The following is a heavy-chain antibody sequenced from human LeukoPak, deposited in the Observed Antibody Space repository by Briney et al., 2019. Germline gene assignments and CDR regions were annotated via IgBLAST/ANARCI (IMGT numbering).Heavy chain of an antibody. J-gene: IGHJ3*02. CDR3: ARDKEGITMIVVVTILSGAFDI. Sequence: PGRSLRLSCAASGFTFSSYAMHWVHQATGKGLEWVAVISYDGSNKYYADSVKGRFTISRDNSKNTLYLQMNSLRAEDTAVYYCARDKEGITMIVVVTILSGAFDIWGQGTMVTVSS. CDR2: ISYDGSNK. CDR1: GFTFSSYA. D-gene: IGHD3-22*01. V-gene: IGHV3-30*04.